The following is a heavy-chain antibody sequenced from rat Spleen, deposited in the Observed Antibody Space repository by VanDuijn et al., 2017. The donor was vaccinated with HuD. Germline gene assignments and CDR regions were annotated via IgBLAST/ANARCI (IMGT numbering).Heavy chain of an antibody. CDR3: ASLGWGGFAY. Sequence: EVQLMESGGGLVQPGRSLKLSCVASGFTFNNYWMTWIRQAPGKGLEWVASISYEGSSTYYGDSVKGRFTISRDNAKSTLYLQMNSRRSEDTATYYCASLGWGGFAYWGQGTLVTVSS. V-gene: IGHV5-31*01. J-gene: IGHJ3*01. D-gene: IGHD5-1*01. CDR2: ISYEGSST. CDR1: GFTFNNYW.